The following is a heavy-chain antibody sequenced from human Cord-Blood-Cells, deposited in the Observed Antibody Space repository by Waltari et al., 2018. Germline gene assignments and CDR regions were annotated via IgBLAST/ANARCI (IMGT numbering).Heavy chain of an antibody. Sequence: QVQLQQGGAGLLKPSETLSLTCAVYGGSFSGSYWSWLRQPPGKGLEWIGEINHSGSTNYNPSLKSRVTISVDTSKNQFSLKLSSVTAADTAVYYCARLSLDFDYWGQGTLVTVSS. D-gene: IGHD3-16*01. CDR3: ARLSLDFDY. CDR1: GGSFSGSY. J-gene: IGHJ4*02. V-gene: IGHV4-34*01. CDR2: INHSGST.